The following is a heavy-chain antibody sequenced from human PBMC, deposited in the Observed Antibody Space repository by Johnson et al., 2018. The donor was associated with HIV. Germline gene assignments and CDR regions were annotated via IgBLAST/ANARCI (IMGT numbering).Heavy chain of an antibody. D-gene: IGHD6-6*01. CDR1: GFSFSTYA. Sequence: QVHLVESGGGVVQPGRSLRLSCAASGFSFSTYAMHWVRQAPGKGLEWLIVISYDGSNTYYADSVKGRFTISRDNSKNTLYLQMTSLRAEDTAVYYCAKVLGYSSSSRDAFDIWGQGTMVTVSS. CDR3: AKVLGYSSSSRDAFDI. V-gene: IGHV3-30*04. J-gene: IGHJ3*02. CDR2: ISYDGSNT.